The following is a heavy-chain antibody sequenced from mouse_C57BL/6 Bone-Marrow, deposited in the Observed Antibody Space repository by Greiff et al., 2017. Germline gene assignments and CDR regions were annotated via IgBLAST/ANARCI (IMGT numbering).Heavy chain of an antibody. D-gene: IGHD2-3*01. CDR3: AGGPYDGYSYYFDY. J-gene: IGHJ2*01. CDR2: IWSGGST. CDR1: GFSLTSYG. V-gene: IGHV2-2*01. Sequence: QVQLQQSGPGLVQPSQSLSITCTVSGFSLTSYGVHWVRQSPGKGLEWLGVIWSGGSTDYNAAFISRLSISKDNSKSQVFFKMNSLQADDTAIYYCAGGPYDGYSYYFDYWGQGTTLTVSS.